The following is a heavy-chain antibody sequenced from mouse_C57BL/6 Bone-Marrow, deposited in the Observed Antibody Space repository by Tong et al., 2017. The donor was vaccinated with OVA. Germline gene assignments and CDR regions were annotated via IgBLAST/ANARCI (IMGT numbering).Heavy chain of an antibody. CDR1: GYTFTSYY. J-gene: IGHJ4*01. V-gene: IGHV1-53*01. Sequence: VQLQESGAELVKPGASVKLSCKASGYTFTSYYMYWVKQRPGQGLEWIGGINPSNGGTNFNEKFKSKATLTADKSSSTAYMQLSSLTSDDSAVYFCARGGYDGVYYAMDYWGQGTSVTVSS. D-gene: IGHD2-2*01. CDR2: INPSNGGT. CDR3: ARGGYDGVYYAMDY.